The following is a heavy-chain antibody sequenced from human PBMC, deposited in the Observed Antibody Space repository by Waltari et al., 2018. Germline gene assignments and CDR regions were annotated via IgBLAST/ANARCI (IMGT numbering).Heavy chain of an antibody. CDR3: ARGGDFWSGFNY. CDR2: IYYSGST. J-gene: IGHJ4*02. CDR1: GGSISSGGYY. Sequence: QVQLQESGPGLVKPSQTLSLTCTVSGGSISSGGYYWSWIRQHPGKGLEWIGYIYYSGSTYDNPSLKSRVTISVDTSKNQFALKLSSVTAADTAVYYCARGGDFWSGFNYWGQGTLVTVSS. D-gene: IGHD3-3*01. V-gene: IGHV4-31*03.